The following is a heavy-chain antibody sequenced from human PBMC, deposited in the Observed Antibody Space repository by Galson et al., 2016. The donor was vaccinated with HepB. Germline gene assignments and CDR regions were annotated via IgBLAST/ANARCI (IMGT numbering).Heavy chain of an antibody. D-gene: IGHD3-9*01. Sequence: TLSLTCSFSGGTISSYDLYWSWIRQPAGKGLEWIGRIYASGIAHYNPSLMSRVSMSIDTSKDQFSLKLSSVTAADTAVYYCARDEGGDYDILTGYYIKPWFDPWGQGTLVTVSS. CDR2: IYASGIA. V-gene: IGHV4-61*02. CDR3: ARDEGGDYDILTGYYIKPWFDP. CDR1: GGTISSYDLY. J-gene: IGHJ5*02.